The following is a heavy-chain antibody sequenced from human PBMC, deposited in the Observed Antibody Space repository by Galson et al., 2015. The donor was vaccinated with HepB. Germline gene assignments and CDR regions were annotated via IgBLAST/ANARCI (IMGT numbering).Heavy chain of an antibody. Sequence: QSGAEVKKPGPSVKVSCKASGYTFTSYYMHWVRQAPGQGLEWMGIINPGGGATRYAQKFQGRVTMTRDTSTSTVYMHLSSLRSEDTAVYYCARGEHAFDIWGQGTMITVSS. CDR2: INPGGGAT. CDR1: GYTFTSYY. CDR3: ARGEHAFDI. V-gene: IGHV1-46*01. J-gene: IGHJ3*02.